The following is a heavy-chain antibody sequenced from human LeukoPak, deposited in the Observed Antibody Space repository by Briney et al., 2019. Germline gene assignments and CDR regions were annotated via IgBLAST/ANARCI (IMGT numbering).Heavy chain of an antibody. V-gene: IGHV3-48*03. D-gene: IGHD3-16*02. CDR2: ISKSGYTI. CDR3: ARGRTGSYRHYYFDY. Sequence: GGSLRLSCAASGFTFSSYEMNWVRQAPGKGLEWVSYISKSGYTIHYADSVQGRFTHSDSVQGRFTISRDNAKNSLYLQLNSLRAADTAVYYCARGRTGSYRHYYFDYWGQGTLVTVSS. J-gene: IGHJ4*02. CDR1: GFTFSSYE.